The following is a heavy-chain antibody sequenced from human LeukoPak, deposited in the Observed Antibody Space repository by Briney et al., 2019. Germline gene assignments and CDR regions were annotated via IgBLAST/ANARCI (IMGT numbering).Heavy chain of an antibody. CDR1: GFTFSSYE. Sequence: GGSPRLSCAASGFTFSSYEMNWVRQAPGRGPQWVSYISSSGDTIYYADSVKGRFTISRDSSKNTLYLQMNSLRAEDTAVYYCAKDRKMLLRYFDCFDYWGQGTLVTVSS. D-gene: IGHD3-9*01. CDR3: AKDRKMLLRYFDCFDY. CDR2: ISSSGDTI. J-gene: IGHJ4*02. V-gene: IGHV3-48*03.